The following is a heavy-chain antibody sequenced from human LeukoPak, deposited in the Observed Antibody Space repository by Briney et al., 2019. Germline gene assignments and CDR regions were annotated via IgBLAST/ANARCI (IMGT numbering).Heavy chain of an antibody. CDR3: AREPDSSGYYPPG. Sequence: NPGGSLRLSCAASGFTFSSYSMNWVRQAPGKGLEWVSSISSSSSHIYYADSMKGRFTISRDNAKNSLYLQMNSLRAEDTAVYYCAREPDSSGYYPPGWGQGTLVTVSS. CDR1: GFTFSSYS. CDR2: ISSSSSHI. J-gene: IGHJ4*02. V-gene: IGHV3-21*01. D-gene: IGHD3-22*01.